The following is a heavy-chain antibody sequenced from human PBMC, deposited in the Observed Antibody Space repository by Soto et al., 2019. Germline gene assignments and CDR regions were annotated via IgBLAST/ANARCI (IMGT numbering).Heavy chain of an antibody. CDR1: GFTFSSYG. J-gene: IGHJ4*02. CDR2: ISYDDRNK. D-gene: IGHD2-2*01. Sequence: QVQLVESGGGVVQPGRSLRLSCAASGFTFSSYGMHWVRQAPGKGLEWVAVISYDDRNKYYADSVKGRFTISRDNSKNTLYLQMNGLRAEDTAVYYCANLGGGYCTSTDCPDYWGQGTLVTVSS. CDR3: ANLGGGYCTSTDCPDY. V-gene: IGHV3-30*18.